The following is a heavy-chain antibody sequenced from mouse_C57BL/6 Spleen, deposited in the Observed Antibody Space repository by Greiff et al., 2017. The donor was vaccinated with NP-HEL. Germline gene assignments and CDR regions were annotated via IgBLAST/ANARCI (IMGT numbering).Heavy chain of an antibody. CDR3: ARSGDYYDDY. Sequence: QVQLQQSGPELVKPGASVKISCKASGYSFTSYYIHWVKQRPGQGLEWIGWIYPGSGNTKYNEKFKGKATLTADTSSSTAYMQLSSLTSEDSAVYYCARSGDYYDDYWGQGTTLTVSS. CDR2: IYPGSGNT. J-gene: IGHJ2*01. V-gene: IGHV1-66*01. D-gene: IGHD2-4*01. CDR1: GYSFTSYY.